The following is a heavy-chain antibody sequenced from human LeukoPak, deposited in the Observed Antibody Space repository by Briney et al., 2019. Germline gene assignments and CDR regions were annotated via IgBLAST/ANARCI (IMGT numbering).Heavy chain of an antibody. V-gene: IGHV3-30*04. D-gene: IGHD5-24*01. Sequence: GGSLRLSCAASGFTFSSYAMHWVRQAPGKGLEWVAVISYDGSNKYYADSVKGRFTISRDNSKNTLYLQMNSLRAEDTAVYYCARAQSGDGRMGPFDYWGQGTLVTVSS. CDR2: ISYDGSNK. CDR1: GFTFSSYA. CDR3: ARAQSGDGRMGPFDY. J-gene: IGHJ4*02.